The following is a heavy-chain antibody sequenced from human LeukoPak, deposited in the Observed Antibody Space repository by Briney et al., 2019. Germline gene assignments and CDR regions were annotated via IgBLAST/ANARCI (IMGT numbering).Heavy chain of an antibody. CDR1: GFTFGSYA. CDR2: ISYDGSNK. D-gene: IGHD2-15*01. Sequence: GGSLRLSCAASGFTFGSYAMHWVRQAPGKGLEWVAVISYDGSNKYYADSVKGRFTISRDNSKNTLYLQMNNLRVEDTAIYYCAKDLRGYHQAADYWGQGTLVTVSS. V-gene: IGHV3-30-3*01. CDR3: AKDLRGYHQAADY. J-gene: IGHJ4*02.